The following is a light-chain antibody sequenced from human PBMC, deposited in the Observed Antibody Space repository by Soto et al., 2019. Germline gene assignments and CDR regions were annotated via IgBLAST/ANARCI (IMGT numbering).Light chain of an antibody. CDR1: QSISSY. Sequence: DIQMTQSPSSLSASVGDRVTITCRASQSISSYLNWNQQKPGKAPKLLIYAASSLQSGVPSRFSGSGSGTDFTLTISSLQPVDFATYYCQQSYSTPLTFGGGTKVEIK. V-gene: IGKV1-39*01. CDR3: QQSYSTPLT. J-gene: IGKJ4*01. CDR2: AAS.